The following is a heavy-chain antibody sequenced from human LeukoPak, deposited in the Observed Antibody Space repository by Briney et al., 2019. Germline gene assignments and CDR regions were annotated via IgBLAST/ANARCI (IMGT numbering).Heavy chain of an antibody. Sequence: GGSPRLSCAASGFTVSSNYMSWVRQAPGKGLEWVSAIYSCGSTYYADSVKGRFTISRDNSKNTLYLQMNSLRAEDTAVYYCARDLRNGLANCGGDWGLFDPWGQGTLVTVSS. V-gene: IGHV3-66*03. D-gene: IGHD2-21*02. CDR3: ARDLRNGLANCGGDWGLFDP. J-gene: IGHJ5*02. CDR2: IYSCGST. CDR1: GFTVSSNY.